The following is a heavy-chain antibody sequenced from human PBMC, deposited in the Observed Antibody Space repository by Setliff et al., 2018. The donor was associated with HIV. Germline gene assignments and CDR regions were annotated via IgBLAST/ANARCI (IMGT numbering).Heavy chain of an antibody. J-gene: IGHJ3*02. Sequence: ASVKVSCKASGYTFTNYAMHWVRQAPGQRLEWMGWINAGNGNTKYSQKIQGRVTITRDTSASTAYMELSSLRSEDTAVYYCATVSHTNVAAHDAFDIWGQGTMVTVSS. CDR1: GYTFTNYA. D-gene: IGHD6-19*01. CDR3: ATVSHTNVAAHDAFDI. CDR2: INAGNGNT. V-gene: IGHV1-3*01.